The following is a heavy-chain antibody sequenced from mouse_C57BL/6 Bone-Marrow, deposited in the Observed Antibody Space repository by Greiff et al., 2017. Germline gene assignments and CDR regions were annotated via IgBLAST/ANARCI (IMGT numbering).Heavy chain of an antibody. J-gene: IGHJ3*01. Sequence: EVQLQESGGGLVKPGGSLKLSCAASGFTFSSYAMSWVRQTPEKRLEWVATISDGGSYTYYPDNVKGRFTISRDNAKNNLYLQMSHLKSEDTPMYYCARDSYYSRFAYWGQGTLVTVSA. V-gene: IGHV5-4*01. D-gene: IGHD1-1*01. CDR1: GFTFSSYA. CDR3: ARDSYYSRFAY. CDR2: ISDGGSYT.